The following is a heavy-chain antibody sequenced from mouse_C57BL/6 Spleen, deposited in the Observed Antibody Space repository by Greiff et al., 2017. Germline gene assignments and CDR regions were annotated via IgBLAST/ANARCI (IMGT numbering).Heavy chain of an antibody. CDR1: GYTFTSYW. CDR3: ARWKAGTWFAY. CDR2: IDPSDSYT. Sequence: VQLQQSGAELVMPGASVKLSCKASGYTFTSYWMHWVKQRPGQGLEWIGEIDPSDSYTNYNQKFKGKSTLTVDKSSSTAYMQLSSLTSEDSAVXYCARWKAGTWFAYWGQGTLVTVSA. J-gene: IGHJ3*01. V-gene: IGHV1-69*01. D-gene: IGHD4-1*01.